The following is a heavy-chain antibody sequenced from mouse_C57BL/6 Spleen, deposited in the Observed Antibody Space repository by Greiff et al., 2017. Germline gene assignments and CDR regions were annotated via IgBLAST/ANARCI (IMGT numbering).Heavy chain of an antibody. D-gene: IGHD1-1*01. CDR3: ARQGTTVDWYFDV. Sequence: VKLMESGPGLVAPSQSLSITCTVSGFSLTSYAISWVRQPPGKGLEWLGIIWTGGGTNYNSALKSRLSISKDNSKSQVFLKLNSLQTDDTARYYCARQGTTVDWYFDVWGTGTTVTVSS. CDR2: IWTGGGT. CDR1: GFSLTSYA. J-gene: IGHJ1*03. V-gene: IGHV2-9-1*01.